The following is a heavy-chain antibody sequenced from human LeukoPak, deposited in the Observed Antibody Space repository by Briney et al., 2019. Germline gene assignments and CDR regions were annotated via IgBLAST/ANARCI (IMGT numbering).Heavy chain of an antibody. D-gene: IGHD6-13*01. CDR1: GYTFINYG. V-gene: IGHV1-18*01. CDR2: ISVYNGNT. Sequence: ASVTVSCTASGYTFINYGISWVRQAPGQGLEWMGWISVYNGNTNYAQKFQGRVTMTTDTSMNTAYMELRSLRSDDTAVYYCARLSSSSWYFDYWGQGTLDTVSS. J-gene: IGHJ4*02. CDR3: ARLSSSSWYFDY.